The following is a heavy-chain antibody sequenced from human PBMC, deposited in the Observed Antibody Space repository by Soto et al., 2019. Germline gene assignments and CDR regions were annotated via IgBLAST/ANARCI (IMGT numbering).Heavy chain of an antibody. D-gene: IGHD1-1*01. Sequence: QVQLVQSGAEVKKPGASVKVSCKASGYTFTSYGITWVRQAPGQGLEWMGWISAYNGNTNYAQKLQGRVTMTTDTAXXTAYVELRSLRSDDTAVYYCARTSVQLGLGGWFDPWGQGTLVTVSS. CDR2: ISAYNGNT. CDR3: ARTSVQLGLGGWFDP. CDR1: GYTFTSYG. V-gene: IGHV1-18*01. J-gene: IGHJ5*02.